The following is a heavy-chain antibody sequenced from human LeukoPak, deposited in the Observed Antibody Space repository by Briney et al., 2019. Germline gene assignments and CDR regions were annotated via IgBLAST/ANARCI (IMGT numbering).Heavy chain of an antibody. V-gene: IGHV5-51*01. J-gene: IGHJ4*02. CDR2: IYPGDSDT. CDR3: ARVPSAAGSLYYFDY. Sequence: GESLKISCKGSGYSFTSYWIGWVRQMPGKGLEWMGIIYPGDSDTRYSPSFQGQVTISADKSISTAYLQWSSLKASDTAMYYCARVPSAAGSLYYFDYWGQGTLVTVSS. D-gene: IGHD6-13*01. CDR1: GYSFTSYW.